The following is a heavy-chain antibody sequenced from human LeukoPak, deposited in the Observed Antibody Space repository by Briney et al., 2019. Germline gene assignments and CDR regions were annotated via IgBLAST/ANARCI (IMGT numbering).Heavy chain of an antibody. CDR1: GDPISSHSDY. D-gene: IGHD2-15*01. J-gene: IGHJ6*03. V-gene: IGHV4-61*08. CDR2: SYHIGST. CDR3: ASSVVVVAATHPYYYYYMDV. Sequence: PSETLSLTCTVSGDPISSHSDYKWTWIRQPPGKGPEWIGYSYHIGSTNYNPSLKSRVTISVDTSKNQFSLKLSSVTAADTAVYYCASSVVVVAATHPYYYYYMDVRGKGTTVTVFS.